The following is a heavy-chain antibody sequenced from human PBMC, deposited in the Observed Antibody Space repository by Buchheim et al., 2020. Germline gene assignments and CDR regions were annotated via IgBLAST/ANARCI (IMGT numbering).Heavy chain of an antibody. CDR3: ARAIAVAGGFDP. D-gene: IGHD6-19*01. J-gene: IGHJ5*02. V-gene: IGHV3-33*01. CDR1: GFTFSSYG. CDR2: IWYDGSNK. Sequence: QVQLVESGGGVVQPGRSLRLSCAASGFTFSSYGMHWVRQAPGKGLEWVAVIWYDGSNKYYADSVKGRFTISRDNSKNTLYPKRNSLRAEDTAVYYCARAIAVAGGFDPWGQGTL.